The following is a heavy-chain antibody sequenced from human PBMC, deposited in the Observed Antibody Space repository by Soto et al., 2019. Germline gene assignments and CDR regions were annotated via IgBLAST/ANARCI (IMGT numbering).Heavy chain of an antibody. Sequence: QVQLVQSGAEVKTPGASVQVSCKASGYTFTDYDINWVRQAPGQGLEWVGRMNHSSGKTDYAQNFQARVTMTRDTSISTAYLELSNLGYEDTAVFYCSTWGRDGWYTGFFWGQGTLVTVAS. D-gene: IGHD6-19*01. CDR2: MNHSSGKT. CDR3: STWGRDGWYTGFF. V-gene: IGHV1-8*01. CDR1: GYTFTDYD. J-gene: IGHJ4*02.